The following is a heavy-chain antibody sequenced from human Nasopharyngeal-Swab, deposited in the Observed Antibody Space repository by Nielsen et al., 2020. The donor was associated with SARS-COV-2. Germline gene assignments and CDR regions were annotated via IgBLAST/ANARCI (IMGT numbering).Heavy chain of an antibody. CDR2: ISGDGDSA. J-gene: IGHJ4*02. D-gene: IGHD3-22*01. Sequence: VRQAPGKGLEWVSLISGDGDSASYRDSVKGRFTISRDNAKKSLYLQMNSLRAEDTAVYYCARVLTGTFYYDSSGYPDYWGQGTLVTVSS. CDR3: ARVLTGTFYYDSSGYPDY. V-gene: IGHV3-20*03.